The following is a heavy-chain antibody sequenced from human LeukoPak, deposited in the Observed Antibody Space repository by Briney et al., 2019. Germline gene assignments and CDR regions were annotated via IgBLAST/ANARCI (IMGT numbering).Heavy chain of an antibody. CDR3: AKDSVTKYDFWSGPTYFVDY. V-gene: IGHV3-23*01. CDR1: GFTFSSYA. D-gene: IGHD3-3*01. J-gene: IGHJ4*02. Sequence: QTGGSLRLSCAASGFTFSSYAMSWVRQAPGKGLEWVSAISGSGGSTYYADSVKGRFTISRDNSKNTLYLQMNSLRAEDTAVYYCAKDSVTKYDFWSGPTYFVDYWGQGILVTVSS. CDR2: ISGSGGST.